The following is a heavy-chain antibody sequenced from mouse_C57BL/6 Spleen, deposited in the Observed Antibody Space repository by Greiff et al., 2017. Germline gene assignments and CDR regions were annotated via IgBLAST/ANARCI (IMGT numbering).Heavy chain of an antibody. CDR2: IWSGGST. J-gene: IGHJ3*01. CDR1: GFSLTSYG. CDR3: ARKEGYDYGWFAY. Sequence: VQLVESGPGLVQPSQSLSITCTVSGFSLTSYGVHWVRQSPGKGLEWLGVIWSGGSTDYNAAFISRLSISKDNSKSQVFFKMNSLQADDTAIYYCARKEGYDYGWFAYWGQGTLVTVSA. D-gene: IGHD2-4*01. V-gene: IGHV2-2*01.